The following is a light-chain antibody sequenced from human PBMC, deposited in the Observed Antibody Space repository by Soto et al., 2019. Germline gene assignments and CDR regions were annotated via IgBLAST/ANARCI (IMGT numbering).Light chain of an antibody. V-gene: IGKV2-28*01. J-gene: IGKJ4*01. CDR1: QSLLHGNGYNY. Sequence: DIVMTQSPLALPVTPGEPASISCRSSQSLLHGNGYNYLDWYLQKPGQSPQLLIYLGSNRASGVPDRFSGSGSGTDFTLKISRVEAEDVGIYYCMQALQYPLAFGGGTKVEIK. CDR2: LGS. CDR3: MQALQYPLA.